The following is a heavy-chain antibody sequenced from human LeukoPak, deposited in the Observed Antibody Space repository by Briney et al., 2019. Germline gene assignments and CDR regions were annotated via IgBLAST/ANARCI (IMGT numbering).Heavy chain of an antibody. CDR1: GFTFSSYA. CDR2: IKHIGPTT. J-gene: IGHJ6*03. CDR3: ARAGELRYMDV. D-gene: IGHD3-16*01. Sequence: GGSLRLSCAASGFTFSSYAMSWVRQAPGKGLEWVSTIKHIGPTTYYADSVKGRFTISRDNAKNSLFLQMSSLRADDTAIYYCARAGELRYMDVWGKGTAVTVSS. V-gene: IGHV3-48*03.